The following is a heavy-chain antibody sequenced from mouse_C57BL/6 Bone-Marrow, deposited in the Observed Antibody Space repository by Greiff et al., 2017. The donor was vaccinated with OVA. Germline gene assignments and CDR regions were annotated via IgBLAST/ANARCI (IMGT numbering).Heavy chain of an antibody. Sequence: QVQLQQSGAELVKPGASVQLSCKASGYTFTSYDINWVKQRPGQGLEWIGWIYPRDGSTKYNEKFKGKATLTVDPSSSTAYMDLDILNAEDSEVYFCTAEMGSYYLNYGGQGTTLTVS. CDR1: GYTFTSYD. CDR2: IYPRDGST. V-gene: IGHV1-85*01. CDR3: TAEMGSYYLNY. D-gene: IGHD4-1*01. J-gene: IGHJ2*01.